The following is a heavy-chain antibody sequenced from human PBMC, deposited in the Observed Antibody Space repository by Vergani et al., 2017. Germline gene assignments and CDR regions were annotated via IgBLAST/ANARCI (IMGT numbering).Heavy chain of an antibody. V-gene: IGHV3-48*04. CDR3: AREYYEFWSGYGYYYYYMDV. Sequence: EVQLVESGGGLVQPGGSLRLSCAASGFTFSSYSMNWVRQAPGKGLEWVSYISSSSSTIYSADSVKGRFTISRDNAKNSLYLQMNSLRAEDTAVYYCAREYYEFWSGYGYYYYYMDVWGKGTTVTVSS. CDR2: ISSSSSTI. CDR1: GFTFSSYS. D-gene: IGHD3-3*01. J-gene: IGHJ6*03.